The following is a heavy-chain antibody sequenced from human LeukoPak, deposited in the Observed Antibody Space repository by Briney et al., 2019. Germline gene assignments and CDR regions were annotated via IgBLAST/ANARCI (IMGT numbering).Heavy chain of an antibody. CDR3: ARRGSYGSPFDY. J-gene: IGHJ4*02. V-gene: IGHV4-34*01. Sequence: PSETLSLTCAVYGGSFSGYYWSWIRQPPGKGLEWIGEINHSGSTNYNRSLKSRVTISVDTSKNQFSLKLSSVTAADTAVYYCARRGSYGSPFDYWGQGTLVTVSS. CDR1: GGSFSGYY. CDR2: INHSGST. D-gene: IGHD1-26*01.